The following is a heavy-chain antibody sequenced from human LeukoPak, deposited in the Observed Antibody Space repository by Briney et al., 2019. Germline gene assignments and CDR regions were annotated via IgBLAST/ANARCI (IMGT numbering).Heavy chain of an antibody. Sequence: PSQTLSLTCTVSGGSISSGDYYWSWIRQPPGKGLEWIGYIYYSGSTYYNPSLKSRVTISVDTSKNQFSLKLSSVTAADTAVYYCARQYDILTGYQNFDYWGQGTPVTVSS. CDR3: ARQYDILTGYQNFDY. D-gene: IGHD3-9*01. CDR1: GGSISSGDYY. V-gene: IGHV4-30-4*08. J-gene: IGHJ4*02. CDR2: IYYSGST.